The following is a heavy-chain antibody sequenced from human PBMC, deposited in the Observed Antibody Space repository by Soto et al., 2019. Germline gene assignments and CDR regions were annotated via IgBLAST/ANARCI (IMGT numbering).Heavy chain of an antibody. CDR2: INAGEGYT. Sequence: QVHLVQSGAEVKHPGASVRVSCKASGITYSTYAIHWVRQAPGQGLEWMGWINAGEGYTRYSQDFQGRVTLTTVTSARTTYMDLSNLTFEDTAVYYCARAIRGYVTWGQGPKVTVSS. D-gene: IGHD5-12*01. V-gene: IGHV1-3*01. J-gene: IGHJ5*02. CDR1: GITYSTYA. CDR3: ARAIRGYVT.